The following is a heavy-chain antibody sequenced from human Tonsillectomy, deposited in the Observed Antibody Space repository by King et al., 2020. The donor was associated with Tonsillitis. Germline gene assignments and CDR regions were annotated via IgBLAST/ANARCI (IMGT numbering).Heavy chain of an antibody. CDR3: ANLAPWFTELTAAVDI. J-gene: IGHJ3*02. Sequence: ITLKESGPTLVKPTHPLTLTCTFSGFSLNTTGVGVGWIRQPPGKALEWLALIYWNDDKRYSPSLKNRLTISKDTSKNQVVLTLTNMDPEDTATYFCANLAPWFTELTAAVDIWGQGTTVAASS. CDR2: IYWNDDK. V-gene: IGHV2-5*01. CDR1: GFSLNTTGVG. D-gene: IGHD3-10*01.